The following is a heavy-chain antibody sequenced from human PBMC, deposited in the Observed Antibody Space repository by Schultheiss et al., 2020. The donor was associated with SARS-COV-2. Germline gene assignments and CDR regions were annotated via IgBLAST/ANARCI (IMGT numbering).Heavy chain of an antibody. CDR3: ARNGRGYGKYFDY. V-gene: IGHV3-48*01. CDR1: GFTFSDYS. Sequence: GESLKISCAASGFTFSDYSMTWVRQAPGKGLEWLSFISSSSSTRYYADSVKGRFTISRDNSKNTLYLQMNSLRAEDTAVYYCARNGRGYGKYFDYWGQGTLVTVSS. CDR2: ISSSSSTR. D-gene: IGHD5-12*01. J-gene: IGHJ4*02.